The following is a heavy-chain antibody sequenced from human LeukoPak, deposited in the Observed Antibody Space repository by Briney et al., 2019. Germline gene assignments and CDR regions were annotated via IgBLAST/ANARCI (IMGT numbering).Heavy chain of an antibody. J-gene: IGHJ4*02. D-gene: IGHD6-13*01. CDR1: GYSFTSYW. Sequence: GESLQISCQGSGYSFTSYWIGWVRQMPGKGLEYMGIIYPGDSDTRYSPSFQGQVTISADKSISTAYLQWSSLEASDTAIYYCARAVAAGGNGYFDYWGQGTLVTVSS. CDR2: IYPGDSDT. V-gene: IGHV5-51*01. CDR3: ARAVAAGGNGYFDY.